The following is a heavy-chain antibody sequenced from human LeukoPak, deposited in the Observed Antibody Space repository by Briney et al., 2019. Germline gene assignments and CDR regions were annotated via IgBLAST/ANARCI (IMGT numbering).Heavy chain of an antibody. CDR2: IYYSGGT. J-gene: IGHJ4*02. Sequence: PSETLSLTCTVSGGSISSSSYYWGWIRQPPGKGLEWIGSIYYSGGTYYNPSLKSRVTVSVDTSKNQFSLKLSSVTAADTAVYYCARHYDSSGYDYFDYWGQGTLVTVSS. V-gene: IGHV4-39*01. CDR1: GGSISSSSYY. CDR3: ARHYDSSGYDYFDY. D-gene: IGHD3-22*01.